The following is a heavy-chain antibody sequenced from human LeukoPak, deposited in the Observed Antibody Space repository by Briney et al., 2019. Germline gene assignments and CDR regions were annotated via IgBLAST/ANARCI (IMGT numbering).Heavy chain of an antibody. D-gene: IGHD1-26*01. CDR3: ARDNSAGDNAWWFDP. Sequence: GASVKVSCKASGYTFTSYYMHWVRQAPGQGLEWMGLINPTGGSTGYARKFQGRVTMTRDMSTSTDYMELSSLRSEDTAIYCCARDNSAGDNAWWFDPWGQGTLVTVFS. CDR2: INPTGGST. J-gene: IGHJ5*02. V-gene: IGHV1-46*01. CDR1: GYTFTSYY.